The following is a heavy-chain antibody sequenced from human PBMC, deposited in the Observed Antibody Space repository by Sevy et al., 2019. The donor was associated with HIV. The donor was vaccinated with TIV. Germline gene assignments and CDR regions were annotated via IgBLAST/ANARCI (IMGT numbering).Heavy chain of an antibody. CDR3: TSGADCSNAVCYPRGFDP. CDR1: GGTLTNYA. Sequence: ASVKVSCKASGGTLTNYAISWVRQAPGQGLEWMGEIVPVFGTSHHARSFQGRVTITADESTSTAYMELRSLRSEDTAVYYCTSGADCSNAVCYPRGFDPWGQGTLVTVSS. D-gene: IGHD2-8*01. V-gene: IGHV1-69*13. CDR2: IVPVFGTS. J-gene: IGHJ5*02.